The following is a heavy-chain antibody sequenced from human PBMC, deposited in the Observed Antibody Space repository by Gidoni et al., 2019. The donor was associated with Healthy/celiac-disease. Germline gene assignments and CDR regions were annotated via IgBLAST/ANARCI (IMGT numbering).Heavy chain of an antibody. V-gene: IGHV4-31*03. CDR1: GGSISSGGYY. CDR2: IYYSGST. Sequence: QVQLQESGPGLVKPSQTLSLTCPVSGGSISSGGYYWSWIRQHPGKGLEWIGYIYYSGSTYYNPSLKSRVTISVDTSKNQFSLKLSSVTAADTAVYYCASQKAATVTSPIDYWGQGTLVTVSS. D-gene: IGHD4-17*01. J-gene: IGHJ4*02. CDR3: ASQKAATVTSPIDY.